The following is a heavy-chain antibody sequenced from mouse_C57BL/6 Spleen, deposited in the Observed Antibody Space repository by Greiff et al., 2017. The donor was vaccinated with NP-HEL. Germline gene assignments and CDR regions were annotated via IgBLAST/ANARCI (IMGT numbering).Heavy chain of an antibody. CDR2: ISSGGDYI. J-gene: IGHJ2*01. Sequence: EVQVVESGEGLVKPGGSLKLSCAASGFTFSSYAMSWVRQTPEKRLEWVAYISSGGDYIYYADTVKGRFTISRDNARNTLYLQMSSLKSEDTAMYYCTRDGGYYYGSSGDFDYWGQGTTLTVSS. CDR3: TRDGGYYYGSSGDFDY. CDR1: GFTFSSYA. V-gene: IGHV5-9-1*02. D-gene: IGHD1-1*01.